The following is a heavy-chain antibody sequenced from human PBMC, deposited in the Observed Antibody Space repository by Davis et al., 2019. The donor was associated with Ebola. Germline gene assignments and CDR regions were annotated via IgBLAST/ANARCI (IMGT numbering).Heavy chain of an antibody. CDR1: GFTFSSYW. CDR3: ARGGVTRAWQVY. D-gene: IGHD4-23*01. CDR2: IKQDGSEK. Sequence: GESLKISCAASGFTFSSYWMSWVRQAPGKGLEWVANIKQDGSEKYYVDSVKGRFTISRDNAKNSLYLQMNSLRAEDTAVYYCARGGVTRAWQVYWGQGTLVTVSS. V-gene: IGHV3-7*01. J-gene: IGHJ4*02.